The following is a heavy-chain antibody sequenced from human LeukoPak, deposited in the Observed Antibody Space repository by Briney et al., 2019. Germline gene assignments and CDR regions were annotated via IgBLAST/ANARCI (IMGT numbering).Heavy chain of an antibody. CDR2: IYHSGST. CDR1: GGSISSGGYS. CDR3: ARDAVGATVVDY. Sequence: SETLSLTCAVSGGSISSGGYSWSWIRQPPGKGLEWIGYIYHSGSTYYNPSLKSRVTISVDTSKNQFSLKLSSVTAADTAVYYCARDAVGATVVDYWGQGTLVTVSS. D-gene: IGHD1-26*01. J-gene: IGHJ4*02. V-gene: IGHV4-30-2*05.